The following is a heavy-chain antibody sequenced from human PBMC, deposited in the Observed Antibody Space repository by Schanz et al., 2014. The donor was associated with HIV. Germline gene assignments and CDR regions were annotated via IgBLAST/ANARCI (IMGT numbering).Heavy chain of an antibody. D-gene: IGHD3-3*01. CDR1: GGTFSSNA. J-gene: IGHJ6*02. Sequence: QVQLVQSGAEVKKPGSSVKVSCKASGGTFSSNAISWVRQAPGQGLEWMGGIIPMFGTPNYAQQFLGRVTITADKSATTDYMELSGLRSDDTAPYYCASDPSYYDFWSGYPRGYYYHGLDVWGQGTTVTVSS. CDR2: IIPMFGTP. V-gene: IGHV1-69*06. CDR3: ASDPSYYDFWSGYPRGYYYHGLDV.